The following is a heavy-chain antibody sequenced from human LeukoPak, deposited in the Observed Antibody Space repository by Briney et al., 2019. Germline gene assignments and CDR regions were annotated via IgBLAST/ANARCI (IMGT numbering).Heavy chain of an antibody. CDR3: AKAGDPDYDILTGSSPSDH. J-gene: IGHJ4*02. V-gene: IGHV3-23*01. CDR1: GSTFSNYG. Sequence: GGSLRLSCAASGSTFSNYGMRWVRLAPGKGLEWVSDISGSGGNIYYADSVRGRFTISRDNSKNTLYLQMNSLRAEDTAVYYCAKAGDPDYDILTGSSPSDHWGQGTLVTVSS. D-gene: IGHD3-9*01. CDR2: ISGSGGNI.